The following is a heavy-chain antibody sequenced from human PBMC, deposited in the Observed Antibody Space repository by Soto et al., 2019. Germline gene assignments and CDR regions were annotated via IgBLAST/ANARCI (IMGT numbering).Heavy chain of an antibody. CDR2: IYWNDDK. D-gene: IGHD3-3*01. V-gene: IGHV2-5*01. Sequence: QITLKESGPTLVKPTQTLTLTCTFSGFSLSTSGVGVGWIRQPPGKALEWLALIYWNDDKRYSPSLKSRLTITKDTSKNQVVLTMTNMDPVDTATYYCAHLTVAGDDFGMDVWGQGTTVTVSS. J-gene: IGHJ6*02. CDR1: GFSLSTSGVG. CDR3: AHLTVAGDDFGMDV.